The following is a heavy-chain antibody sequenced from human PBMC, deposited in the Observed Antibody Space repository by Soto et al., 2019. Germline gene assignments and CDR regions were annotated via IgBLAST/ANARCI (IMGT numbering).Heavy chain of an antibody. CDR3: ARGPQQLVLWFDP. D-gene: IGHD6-13*01. J-gene: IGHJ5*02. Sequence: SETLSLTCTVSGGSISSYYWSWIRQPPGKGLEWIGYIYYSGSTNYNPSLKSRVTISVDTSKNQFSLKLSSVTAADTAVYYCARGPQQLVLWFDPWGQGTLVTVSS. V-gene: IGHV4-59*08. CDR2: IYYSGST. CDR1: GGSISSYY.